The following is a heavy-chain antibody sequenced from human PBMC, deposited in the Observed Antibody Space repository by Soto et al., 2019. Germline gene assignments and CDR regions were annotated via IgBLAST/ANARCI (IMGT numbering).Heavy chain of an antibody. CDR2: ISYDGSNK. CDR3: AKDRGWELLEAWGPLDY. D-gene: IGHD1-26*01. CDR1: GFTFSSYG. V-gene: IGHV3-30*18. J-gene: IGHJ4*02. Sequence: QVQLVESGGGVVQPGRSLRLSCAASGFTFSSYGMHWVRQAPGKGLEWVAVISYDGSNKYYADSVKGRFTISRDNSKNPRYLQMDSLRDEETSGYCCAKDRGWELLEAWGPLDYWGQGTLVTVSS.